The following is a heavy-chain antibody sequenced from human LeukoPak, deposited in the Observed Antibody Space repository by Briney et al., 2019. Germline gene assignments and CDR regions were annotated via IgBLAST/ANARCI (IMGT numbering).Heavy chain of an antibody. D-gene: IGHD4-17*01. V-gene: IGHV4-61*02. CDR2: IYTSGST. CDR3: ARERAVTTYYYFDY. J-gene: IGHJ4*02. Sequence: SETLSLTCTVSGGSISSGSYYWSWLRQPAGKGLEWIGRIYTSGSTNYNPSLKSRVTISVDTSKNQFSLKLSSVTAADTAVYYCARERAVTTYYYFDYWGQGTLVTVSS. CDR1: GGSISSGSYY.